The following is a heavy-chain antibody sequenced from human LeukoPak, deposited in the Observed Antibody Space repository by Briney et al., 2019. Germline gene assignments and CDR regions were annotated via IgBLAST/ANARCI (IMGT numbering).Heavy chain of an antibody. CDR1: GYTFTSHY. J-gene: IGHJ2*01. CDR3: ARITMTTSGWYFDL. CDR2: IHPSGGST. V-gene: IGHV1-46*01. D-gene: IGHD3-22*01. Sequence: VASVKVSCKASGYTFTSHYIHWVRQAPGEGLEWMGIIHPSGGSTTYAQKFQGRVTMTTDTSTSTVYMELSSLRSEDTALYYCARITMTTSGWYFDLWGRGTLVTVSS.